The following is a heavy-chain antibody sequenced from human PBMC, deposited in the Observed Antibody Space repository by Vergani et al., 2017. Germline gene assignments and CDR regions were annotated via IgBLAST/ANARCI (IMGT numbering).Heavy chain of an antibody. CDR2: IRSKAYGGTT. V-gene: IGHV3-49*03. D-gene: IGHD6-13*01. Sequence: EVQLVESGGGLVQPGRSLRLSCTASGFTFGDYAMSWFRQAPGKGLEWVGFIRSKAYGGTTEYAASVKGRFTISRDDSKSIASLQMNSLKTEDTAVYYCAKDSPIAAAGPYYYGMDVWGQGTTVTVSS. J-gene: IGHJ6*02. CDR3: AKDSPIAAAGPYYYGMDV. CDR1: GFTFGDYA.